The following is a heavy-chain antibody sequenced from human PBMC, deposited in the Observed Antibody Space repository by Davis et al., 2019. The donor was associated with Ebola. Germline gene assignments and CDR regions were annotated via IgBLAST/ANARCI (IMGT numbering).Heavy chain of an antibody. CDR2: INHSGST. CDR3: ARARDDYENWSDP. V-gene: IGHV4-34*01. Sequence: SETLSLTCAVYGGSFSGYYWSWIRQPPGKGLEWIGEINHSGSTNYNPSLKSRVTISVDTSKNQFSLKLSSVTAADTAVYYCARARDDYENWSDPWGQGTLVTVSS. D-gene: IGHD4-17*01. CDR1: GGSFSGYY. J-gene: IGHJ5*02.